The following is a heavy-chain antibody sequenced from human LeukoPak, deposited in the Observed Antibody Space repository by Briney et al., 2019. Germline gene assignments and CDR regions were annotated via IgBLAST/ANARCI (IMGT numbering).Heavy chain of an antibody. CDR2: ISAYNGNT. D-gene: IGHD4-23*01. CDR3: ARKDDYGGQYFDY. CDR1: GYTFTSYG. J-gene: IGHJ4*02. Sequence: ASVKVSCKASGYTFTSYGISWVRQPPGQGREWMGWISAYNGNTNYVQKLQGRVTMTTDTSTSTAYMEPRSLRSDDTAVYYCARKDDYGGQYFDYWGQGTLVTVSS. V-gene: IGHV1-18*04.